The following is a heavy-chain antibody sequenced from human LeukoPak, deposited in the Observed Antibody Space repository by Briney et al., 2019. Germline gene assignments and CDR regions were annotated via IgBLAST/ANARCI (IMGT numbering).Heavy chain of an antibody. CDR2: INPSGGSA. V-gene: IGHV1-46*01. J-gene: IGHJ4*02. CDR3: ARDVASSGYYWD. D-gene: IGHD3-22*01. Sequence: RGASVKVSCKASGYTFTSYYMHWVRQAPGQGLEWMGIINPSGGSAIYAQNFQGRVTMTRDTSTSTFYMELSSLRSEDTAVYFCARDVASSGYYWDWGQGTLVTVSS. CDR1: GYTFTSYY.